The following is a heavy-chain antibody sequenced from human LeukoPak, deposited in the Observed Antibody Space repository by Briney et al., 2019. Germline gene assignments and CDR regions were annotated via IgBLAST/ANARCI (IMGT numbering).Heavy chain of an antibody. CDR1: VFTLSRFH. D-gene: IGHD2-15*01. V-gene: IGHV3-23*01. CDR2: IIDSAGTT. CDR3: AKDRVVDRYNGLDV. J-gene: IGHJ6*02. Sequence: GGSLRLSCAPSVFTLSRFHISWVPQAPGKRLEWVSAIIDSAGTTNYTDSVKGRFSISRDNSKKTLYLQMNSLRAEDTAVYYCAKDRVVDRYNGLDVWGRGTTVSVS.